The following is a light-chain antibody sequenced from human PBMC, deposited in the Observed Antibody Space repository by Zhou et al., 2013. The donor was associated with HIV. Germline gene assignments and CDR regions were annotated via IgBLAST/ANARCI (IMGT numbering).Light chain of an antibody. CDR3: QQYTSVPRT. V-gene: IGKV1-33*01. CDR1: QSISDY. J-gene: IGKJ1*01. CDR2: GAA. Sequence: DIQMTQSPSSLSAFVGDRVTITCRASQSISDYFNWYQQKPGEAPKLLIYGAANLETGVPSRFIGGGSGTDFTLTIDGLQPEDAAIYYCQQYTSVPRTFGQGTRVEI.